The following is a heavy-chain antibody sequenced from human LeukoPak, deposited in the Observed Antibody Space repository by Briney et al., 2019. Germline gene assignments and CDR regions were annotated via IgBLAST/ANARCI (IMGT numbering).Heavy chain of an antibody. CDR2: ISSRGDTI. CDR1: GFTFSSYE. V-gene: IGHV3-48*03. Sequence: QPGGSLRLSCAGSGFTFSSYEMNWVRQAPGKGLEWVSYISSRGDTIYYADSVRGRFTLYRDNAKNSLYLQMNSLRAEDTAVYYCARDRRELQSLPWFDPWGQGTLVTVSS. J-gene: IGHJ5*02. CDR3: ARDRRELQSLPWFDP. D-gene: IGHD1-26*01.